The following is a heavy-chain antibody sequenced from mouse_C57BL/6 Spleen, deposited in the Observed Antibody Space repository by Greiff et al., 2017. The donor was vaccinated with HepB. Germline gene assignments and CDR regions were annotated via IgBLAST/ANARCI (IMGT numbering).Heavy chain of an antibody. CDR2: IDPETGGT. CDR3: TRRVTTEGYCDY. Sequence: VQLQESGAELVRPGASVTLSCKASGYTFTDYEMHWVQQTPVHGLEWIGAIDPETGGTAYNQKFKGKAILTADKSSSTAYMELRSLTSEDSAVYYCTRRVTTEGYCDYWGQGTALTVSS. CDR1: GYTFTDYE. D-gene: IGHD1-1*01. V-gene: IGHV1-15*01. J-gene: IGHJ2*01.